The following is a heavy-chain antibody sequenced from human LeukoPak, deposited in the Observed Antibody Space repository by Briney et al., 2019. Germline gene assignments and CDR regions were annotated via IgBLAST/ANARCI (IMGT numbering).Heavy chain of an antibody. D-gene: IGHD3-22*01. CDR3: ARVAYDSSGHFDY. Sequence: SVKVSCKASGYTFTSYYMHWVRQAPGQGLEWVGVINPSGGSTSYAQKFQGRVTRTRDTSTRTVYMELSSLRSEDTAVYYCARVAYDSSGHFDYWGQGTLVTVSS. V-gene: IGHV1-46*01. J-gene: IGHJ4*02. CDR1: GYTFTSYY. CDR2: INPSGGST.